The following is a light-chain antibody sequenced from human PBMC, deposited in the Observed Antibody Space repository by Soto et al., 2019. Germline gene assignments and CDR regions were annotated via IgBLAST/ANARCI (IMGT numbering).Light chain of an antibody. V-gene: IGKV3-20*01. CDR2: SAS. Sequence: EIVLTESPGTLSLSPGERATLSCRASQSLSGGYLARFPQNPGQAPRLLIHSASSRATGIPDRFSSSGSGTDFTLTISRLEPEDFGVYYCQQNSSLPITFGQGTRLDIK. CDR1: QSLSGGY. J-gene: IGKJ5*01. CDR3: QQNSSLPIT.